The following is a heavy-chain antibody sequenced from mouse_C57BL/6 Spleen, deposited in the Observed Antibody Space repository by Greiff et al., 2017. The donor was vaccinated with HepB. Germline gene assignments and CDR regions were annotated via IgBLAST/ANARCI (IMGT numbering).Heavy chain of an antibody. CDR2: IDPSDSYT. V-gene: IGHV1-69*01. Sequence: QVQLQQPGAELVMPGASVKLSCKASGYTFTSYWMHWVKQRPGQGLEWIGEIDPSDSYTNYNQKFKGKSTLTVDKSSSTAYMQLSSLPSEDSAVYYCATTTMVYPERRLDYWGQGTTLTVSS. D-gene: IGHD2-1*01. CDR1: GYTFTSYW. J-gene: IGHJ2*01. CDR3: ATTTMVYPERRLDY.